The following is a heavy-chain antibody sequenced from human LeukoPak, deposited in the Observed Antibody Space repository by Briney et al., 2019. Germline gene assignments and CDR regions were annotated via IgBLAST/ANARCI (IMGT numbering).Heavy chain of an antibody. D-gene: IGHD6-19*01. CDR3: ARAPPTIAVAGSAFDI. CDR1: GGSIRIGGFY. J-gene: IGHJ3*02. CDR2: IYYSGST. Sequence: PSETLSLTCTVSGGSIRIGGFYWSWIRQKPGKGLEWIGYIYYSGSTYYNPSLKSRITISVDTSKNQSSLKLNSVTAADTAVYYCARAPPTIAVAGSAFDIWGQGTMVTVSS. V-gene: IGHV4-31*03.